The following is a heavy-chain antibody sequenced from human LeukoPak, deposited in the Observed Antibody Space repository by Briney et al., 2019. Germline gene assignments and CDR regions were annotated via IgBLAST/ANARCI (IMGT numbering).Heavy chain of an antibody. V-gene: IGHV3-74*01. CDR3: ARETTVPGNYFDS. CDR2: ISSVGSSI. D-gene: IGHD4-17*01. CDR1: GFTFSSHW. Sequence: GGSLRLSCAASGFTFSSHWMHWVRQAPGKGLVWVSRISSVGSSINYADSVKGRFTISRDNAKNTLYLQMNSLRGEDTAVYYCARETTVPGNYFDSWGQGTLVTVSS. J-gene: IGHJ4*02.